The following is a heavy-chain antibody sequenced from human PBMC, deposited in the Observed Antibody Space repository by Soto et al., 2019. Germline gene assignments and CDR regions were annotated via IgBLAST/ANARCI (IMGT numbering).Heavy chain of an antibody. CDR1: GFTFSSYA. Sequence: QVQLVESGGGVVQPGRSLRLSCAASGFTFSSYAMHWVRQAPGKGLEWVAVISYDGSNKYYADSVKGRFTISRDNSKNTLYLQMNSLRSEDTAVYYCARARYCSSTSCYGWIAYRNYYYYYGMDVWGQGTTVTVSS. CDR3: ARARYCSSTSCYGWIAYRNYYYYYGMDV. CDR2: ISYDGSNK. J-gene: IGHJ6*02. D-gene: IGHD2-2*01. V-gene: IGHV3-30-3*01.